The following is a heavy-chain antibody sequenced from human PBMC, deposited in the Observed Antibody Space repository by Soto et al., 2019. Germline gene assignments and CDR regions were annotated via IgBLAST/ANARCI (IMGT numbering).Heavy chain of an antibody. CDR2: ISGSGGST. CDR1: GFTFSSYA. D-gene: IGHD1-26*01. J-gene: IGHJ4*02. V-gene: IGHV3-23*01. CDR3: AKAKGWELLLTHFDY. Sequence: GGSLRLSCAASGFTFSSYAMSWVRQAPGKGLEWVSAISGSGGSTYYADSVKGRFTISRDNSKNTLYLQMNSLRAEDTAVYYCAKAKGWELLLTHFDYWGQGTLVTVSS.